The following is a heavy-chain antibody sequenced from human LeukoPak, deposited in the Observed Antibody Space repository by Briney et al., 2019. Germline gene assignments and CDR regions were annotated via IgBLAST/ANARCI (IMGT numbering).Heavy chain of an antibody. V-gene: IGHV4-39*07. CDR3: ARASKSYGSGSYLWRFDY. D-gene: IGHD3-10*01. CDR2: IYYSGST. Sequence: PSETLSLTCTVSGGSISSSSYYWGWIRQPPGKGLEWIGSIYYSGSTYYNPSLKSRVTISVDTSKNQFSLKLSSVTAADTAVYYCARASKSYGSGSYLWRFDYWGQGTLVTVSS. CDR1: GGSISSSSYY. J-gene: IGHJ4*02.